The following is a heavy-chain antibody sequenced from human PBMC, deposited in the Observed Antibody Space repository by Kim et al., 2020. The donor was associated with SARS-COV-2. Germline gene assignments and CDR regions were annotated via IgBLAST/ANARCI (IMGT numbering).Heavy chain of an antibody. Sequence: ESLKISCKGSGYKFSNYWISWVRQMPGKGLEWMGRIDPSDSYTNYSPSFQGHVTISADKSISTAYLHWSSLKASDTAMYYCAKAVPYYYYGMDVWGQGTTVTVSS. V-gene: IGHV5-10-1*01. CDR3: AKAVPYYYYGMDV. CDR1: GYKFSNYW. D-gene: IGHD6-19*01. CDR2: IDPSDSYT. J-gene: IGHJ6*02.